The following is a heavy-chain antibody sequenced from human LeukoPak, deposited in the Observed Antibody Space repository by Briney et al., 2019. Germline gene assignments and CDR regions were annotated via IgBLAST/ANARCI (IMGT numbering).Heavy chain of an antibody. V-gene: IGHV3-21*01. Sequence: GGSLRLSCAASGFTFSIYSMNWVRQAPGKGLEWVSSISSSGTYIYYADSVKGRFTISRDNAKNSLYLQMNSLRGEDTAVYYCARDNGLYYDSSGPTALDYWGQGTLVTVSS. CDR2: ISSSGTYI. CDR3: ARDNGLYYDSSGPTALDY. CDR1: GFTFSIYS. J-gene: IGHJ4*02. D-gene: IGHD3-22*01.